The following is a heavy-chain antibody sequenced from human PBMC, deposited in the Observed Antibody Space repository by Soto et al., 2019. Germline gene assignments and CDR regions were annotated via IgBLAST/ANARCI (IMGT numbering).Heavy chain of an antibody. Sequence: HPGGSLRLSCAASGFTFSSYAMHWVRQAPGKGLEWVAVISYDGSNKYYADSVKGRFTISRDNSKNTLYLQMNSLRAEDTAVYYCARAPYYYDSSGPHYWGQGTLVTVSS. D-gene: IGHD3-22*01. J-gene: IGHJ4*02. CDR3: ARAPYYYDSSGPHY. CDR1: GFTFSSYA. V-gene: IGHV3-30-3*01. CDR2: ISYDGSNK.